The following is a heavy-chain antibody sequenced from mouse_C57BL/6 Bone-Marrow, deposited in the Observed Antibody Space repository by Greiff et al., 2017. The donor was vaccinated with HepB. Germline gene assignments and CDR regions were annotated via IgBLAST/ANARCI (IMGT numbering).Heavy chain of an antibody. CDR1: GYTFTDHT. D-gene: IGHD1-1*01. V-gene: IGHV1-78*01. CDR2: IYPRDGST. CDR3: ARSCPITTVVDWYCDV. Sequence: VKVVESDAELVKPGASVKISCKVSGYTFTDHTIHWMKQRPEQGLEWIGYIYPRDGSTKYNEKFKGKATLTADKSSSTAYMQLNSLTSEDSAVYFCARSCPITTVVDWYCDVWGTGTTVTVSS. J-gene: IGHJ1*03.